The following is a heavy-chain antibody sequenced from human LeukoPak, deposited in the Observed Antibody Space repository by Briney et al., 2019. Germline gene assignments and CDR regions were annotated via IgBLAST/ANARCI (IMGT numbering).Heavy chain of an antibody. CDR3: ARPIYGSAPLFDY. CDR2: IKQDGSEK. Sequence: PGGSLRLSCAASGFIFTDYWMYWVRQAPGKGLEWVANIKQDGSEKYYVDSVKGRFTISRDNAKNSLYLQMNSLRAEDTAVYYCARPIYGSAPLFDYWGQGTLVTVSS. J-gene: IGHJ4*02. D-gene: IGHD3-10*01. CDR1: GFIFTDYW. V-gene: IGHV3-7*01.